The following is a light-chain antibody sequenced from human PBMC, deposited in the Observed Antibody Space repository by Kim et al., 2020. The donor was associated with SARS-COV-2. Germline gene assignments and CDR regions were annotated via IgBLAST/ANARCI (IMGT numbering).Light chain of an antibody. Sequence: GQSITISCTGTSSDVGGYDYVSWYQHHPGKAPKRMIYDVSKRPSGVSNRFSGSKSGNTASLTISGLQAEDEADYFCSSCTTSSTYVFGTGTKVTVL. CDR1: SSDVGGYDY. CDR2: DVS. V-gene: IGLV2-14*03. J-gene: IGLJ1*01. CDR3: SSCTTSSTYV.